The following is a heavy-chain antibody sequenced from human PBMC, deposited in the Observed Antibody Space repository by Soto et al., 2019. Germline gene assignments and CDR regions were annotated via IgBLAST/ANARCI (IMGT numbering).Heavy chain of an antibody. CDR3: ASGSSPYQVVFGWFDP. V-gene: IGHV1-3*04. CDR2: INTGNGDT. D-gene: IGHD2-2*01. J-gene: IGHJ5*02. Sequence: QVHLVQSGAEVKKPGASVMLSCKTSGYTFSKYVMHWVRQAPGQRPEWMGWINTGNGDTKYSQKFQGRVTITRDTSASTIYMDLRRLRSEDTAVYYCASGSSPYQVVFGWFDPWGQGTEVTVSS. CDR1: GYTFSKYV.